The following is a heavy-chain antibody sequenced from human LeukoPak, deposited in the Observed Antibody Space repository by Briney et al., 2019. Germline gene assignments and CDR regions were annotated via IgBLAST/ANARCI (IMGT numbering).Heavy chain of an antibody. J-gene: IGHJ4*02. CDR2: ISSSSSYI. CDR3: ARAAPYYYGSGSYIR. D-gene: IGHD3-10*01. V-gene: IGHV3-21*04. CDR1: GFTFSSYS. Sequence: GGSLRLSCAASGFTFSSYSMNWVRQAPGKGLEWVSSISSSSSYIYYADSVKGRFTISRDNAKNSLYLQMNSLRAEDTALYYCARAAPYYYGSGSYIRWGQGTLVTVSS.